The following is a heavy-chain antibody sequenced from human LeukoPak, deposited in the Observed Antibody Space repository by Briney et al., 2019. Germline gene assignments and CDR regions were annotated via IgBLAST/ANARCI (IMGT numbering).Heavy chain of an antibody. CDR2: ISAYNGHS. CDR3: ARVPIVVVPAATMPDYYYYYMDV. V-gene: IGHV1-18*01. J-gene: IGHJ6*03. CDR1: GYTFTSYG. D-gene: IGHD2-2*01. Sequence: ASVKVSCKASGYTFTSYGISWVRQAPGQGLEWMGWISAYNGHSNYAQKLQGRVTMTTDTSTSTAYMELRSLRSDDTAVYYCARVPIVVVPAATMPDYYYYYMDVWGKGTTVTVSS.